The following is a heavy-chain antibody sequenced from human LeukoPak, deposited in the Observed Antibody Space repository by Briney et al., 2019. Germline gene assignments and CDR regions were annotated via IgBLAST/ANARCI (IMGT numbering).Heavy chain of an antibody. CDR1: RFTFNSYA. V-gene: IGHV3-23*01. D-gene: IGHD5-12*01. CDR2: IGGSNGIT. J-gene: IGHJ4*02. CDR3: ARNENSGWGYFDY. Sequence: GGSLRLSCAASRFTFNSYAMSWVRQAPGKGLEWVSVIGGSNGITFYVGSVKGRFTISRDNSKDTLYLQMNSLRAEDSAVYYCARNENSGWGYFDYWGQGTLVTVSS.